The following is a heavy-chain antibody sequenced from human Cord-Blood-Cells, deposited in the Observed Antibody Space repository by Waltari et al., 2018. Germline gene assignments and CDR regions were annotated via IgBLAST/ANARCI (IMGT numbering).Heavy chain of an antibody. J-gene: IGHJ4*02. V-gene: IGHV1-24*01. CDR3: ATFAYYDFWSGYYPFDY. CDR2: FDPEDDET. Sequence: VQLVQSGAEVKKPGASVKVSCKVSGYTLTELSMHWVRQAPGKGLEWMGGFDPEDDETSYAQKFPGRVTMTADTSTDTAYMELSSLRSEDTAVYYCATFAYYDFWSGYYPFDYSGQGTLVTVSS. CDR1: GYTLTELS. D-gene: IGHD3-3*01.